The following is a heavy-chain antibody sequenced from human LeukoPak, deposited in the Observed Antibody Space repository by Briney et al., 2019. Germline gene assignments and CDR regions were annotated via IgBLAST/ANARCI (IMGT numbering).Heavy chain of an antibody. D-gene: IGHD3-10*01. CDR2: IGTAGDT. CDR3: ARGSREYYGSGSLDV. V-gene: IGHV3-13*01. Sequence: GSLRLSCAASGFTFSSYDMHWVRQATGKGLEWVSAIGTAGDTYYPGSVKGRFTISRENAKNSLYLQMNSLRAGDTAVYYCARGSREYYGSGSLDVWGQGTTVTVSS. CDR1: GFTFSSYD. J-gene: IGHJ6*02.